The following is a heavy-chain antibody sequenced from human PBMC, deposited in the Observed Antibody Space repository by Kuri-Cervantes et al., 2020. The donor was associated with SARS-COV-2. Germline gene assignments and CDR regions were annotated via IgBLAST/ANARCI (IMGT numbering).Heavy chain of an antibody. Sequence: GESLKISCAASGITVNSNNMSWVRQAPGKGLEWVSIIYTGGDTYYADSVKGRFTIARDISKNTLYLQLNSLKNEDTAVYYCARVTVTMIVGGYWFDLWGQGTLVTVSS. CDR3: ARVTVTMIVGGYWFDL. J-gene: IGHJ5*02. CDR2: IYTGGDT. V-gene: IGHV3-53*01. D-gene: IGHD3-22*01. CDR1: GITVNSNN.